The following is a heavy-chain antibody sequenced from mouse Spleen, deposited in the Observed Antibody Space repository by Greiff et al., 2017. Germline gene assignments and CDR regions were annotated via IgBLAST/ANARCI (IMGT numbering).Heavy chain of an antibody. Sequence: EVQLQQSGPVLVKPGASVKMSCKASGYTFTDYYMNWVKQSHGKSLEWIGVINPYNGGTSYNQKFKGKATLTVDKSSSTAYMELNSLTSEDSAVYYCARGVLRHQLGFAYWGQGTLVTVSA. CDR1: GYTFTDYY. CDR3: ARGVLRHQLGFAY. V-gene: IGHV1-19*01. D-gene: IGHD1-2*01. CDR2: INPYNGGT. J-gene: IGHJ3*01.